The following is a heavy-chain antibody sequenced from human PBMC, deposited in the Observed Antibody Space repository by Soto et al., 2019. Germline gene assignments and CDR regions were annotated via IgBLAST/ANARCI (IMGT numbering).Heavy chain of an antibody. J-gene: IGHJ4*02. D-gene: IGHD5-18*01. Sequence: PSETLSLTCTVSGGSISSGDYYWSWIRQPPGKGLEWIGYIYYSGSTYYNPSLKSRVTISVDTSKNQFSLKLSSVTAADTAVYYCASNSYGYTFYDYSGQAPLVTFSS. CDR2: IYYSGST. V-gene: IGHV4-30-4*01. CDR3: ASNSYGYTFYDY. CDR1: GGSISSGDYY.